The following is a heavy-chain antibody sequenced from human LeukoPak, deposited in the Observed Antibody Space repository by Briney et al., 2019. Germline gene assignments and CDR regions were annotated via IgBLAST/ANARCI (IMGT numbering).Heavy chain of an antibody. Sequence: PSETLSLTCAVYGGSFSGYYWSWIRQPPGKGLEWIGEINHSGSTNYNPSLKSRVTISVDTSKNHFSLKLSSATAADTAVYYCARQERRGLDYWGQGTLVTVSS. J-gene: IGHJ4*02. CDR1: GGSFSGYY. V-gene: IGHV4-34*01. CDR2: INHSGST. CDR3: ARQERRGLDY.